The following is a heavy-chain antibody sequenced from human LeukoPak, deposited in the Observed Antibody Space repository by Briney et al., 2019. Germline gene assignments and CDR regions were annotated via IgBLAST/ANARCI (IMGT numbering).Heavy chain of an antibody. CDR3: AREGEFGDSSGYYSLFDY. D-gene: IGHD3-22*01. V-gene: IGHV1-24*01. J-gene: IGHJ4*02. CDR1: GYTLTELS. Sequence: ASVKVSCKVSGYTLTELSMHWVRQAPGKGLEWMGGFDPEDGETIYAQKFQGRVTITADKSTSTAYMELSSLRSEDTAVYYCAREGEFGDSSGYYSLFDYWGQGTLVTVSS. CDR2: FDPEDGET.